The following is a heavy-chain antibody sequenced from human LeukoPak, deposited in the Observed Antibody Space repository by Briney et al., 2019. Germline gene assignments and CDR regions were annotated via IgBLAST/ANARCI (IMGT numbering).Heavy chain of an antibody. CDR2: ISAYNGNT. V-gene: IGHV1-18*01. Sequence: GASVTVSCKASGYTFTSYGISWVRQAPGQGLEWMGWISAYNGNTNYAQKLQGRVTMTTDTSTSTAYMELRSLRSDDTAVYYCARVRLAYCGGDCGSDYWGQGTLVTVSS. CDR3: ARVRLAYCGGDCGSDY. CDR1: GYTFTSYG. J-gene: IGHJ4*02. D-gene: IGHD2-21*02.